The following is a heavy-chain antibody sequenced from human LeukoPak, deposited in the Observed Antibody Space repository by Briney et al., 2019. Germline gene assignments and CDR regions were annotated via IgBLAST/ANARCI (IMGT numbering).Heavy chain of an antibody. J-gene: IGHJ4*02. CDR3: ARVAYGSSWYVDY. CDR1: GFTFTNYA. V-gene: IGHV3-30*03. Sequence: GGSLRLSCAASGFTFTNYAMHWVRQAPGKGLDWVAVISYDGKNQYYGDSVEGRFTISRDNSKNTVYLQMNSLRAEDAAVYYCARVAYGSSWYVDYWGQGTLVTVSS. D-gene: IGHD6-13*01. CDR2: ISYDGKNQ.